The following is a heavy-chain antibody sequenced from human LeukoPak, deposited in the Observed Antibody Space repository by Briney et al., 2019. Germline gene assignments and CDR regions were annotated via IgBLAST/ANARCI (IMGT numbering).Heavy chain of an antibody. CDR2: IYSGGST. Sequence: PGGSLRLSCAASGFTVSSNYMSWVRQAPGKGLEWVSSIYSGGSTYYADSVKGRFTISRDSSKNTLYLQMSSLRAEDTVVYYCARGHNWNDRGAFDIWGQGTMVTVSS. CDR3: ARGHNWNDRGAFDI. CDR1: GFTVSSNY. D-gene: IGHD1-1*01. J-gene: IGHJ3*02. V-gene: IGHV3-53*01.